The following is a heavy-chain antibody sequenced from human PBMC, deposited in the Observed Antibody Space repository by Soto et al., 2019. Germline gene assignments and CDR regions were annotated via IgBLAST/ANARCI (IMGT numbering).Heavy chain of an antibody. J-gene: IGHJ3*02. D-gene: IGHD4-17*01. CDR1: GYTFTSYG. Sequence: ASVKVSCKASGYTFTSYGISWVRQAPGQGLEWMGWISAYNGNTNYAQKLQGRVTMTTDTSTSTAYMELRSLRSDDTAVYYCARDRSHDYDNVFDIWAQGKMVTFSS. V-gene: IGHV1-18*01. CDR3: ARDRSHDYDNVFDI. CDR2: ISAYNGNT.